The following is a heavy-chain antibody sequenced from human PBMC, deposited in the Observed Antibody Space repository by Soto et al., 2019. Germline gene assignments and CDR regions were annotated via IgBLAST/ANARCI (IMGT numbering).Heavy chain of an antibody. CDR3: ARNESGYGYFDY. J-gene: IGHJ4*02. Sequence: QLQLQESGPGLVKPSETLSLICIVSGGSISSSDYYWGWIRQPPGKGLEWIGSIYYSGSTYYNPSLKSGVTIPEDTSNNQFSLKRSSVTAADTAVYYCARNESGYGYFDYWGQGTLVTVA. CDR2: IYYSGST. D-gene: IGHD6-25*01. V-gene: IGHV4-39*01. CDR1: GGSISSSDYY.